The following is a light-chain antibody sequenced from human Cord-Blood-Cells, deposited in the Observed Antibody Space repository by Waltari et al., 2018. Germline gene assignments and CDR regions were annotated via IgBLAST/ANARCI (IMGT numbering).Light chain of an antibody. CDR2: DAS. J-gene: IGKJ4*01. V-gene: IGKV3-11*01. CDR1: QSVSSY. CDR3: RQRSNWPRRT. Sequence: IVLTPSPATLSLSPGARATLSCRASQSVSSYLAWYQQKPGQAPRLLIYDASNRATGIPARFSGSGSGTDFTLTISSLEPEDFAVYYCRQRSNWPRRTFGGGTKVEIK.